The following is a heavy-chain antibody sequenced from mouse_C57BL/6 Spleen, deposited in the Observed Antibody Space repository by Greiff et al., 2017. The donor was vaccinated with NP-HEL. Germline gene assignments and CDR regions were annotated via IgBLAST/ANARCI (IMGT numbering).Heavy chain of an antibody. CDR2: FYPGSGSI. CDR1: GYTFTEYT. Sequence: VQLQESGAELVKPGASVKLSCKASGYTFTEYTIHWVKQRSGQGLEWIGWFYPGSGSIKYNEKFKDKATLTADKSSSTVYMELSRLTSEDSAVYFCARHARIYYDYLYWYFDVWGTGTTVTVSS. J-gene: IGHJ1*03. CDR3: ARHARIYYDYLYWYFDV. V-gene: IGHV1-62-2*01. D-gene: IGHD2-4*01.